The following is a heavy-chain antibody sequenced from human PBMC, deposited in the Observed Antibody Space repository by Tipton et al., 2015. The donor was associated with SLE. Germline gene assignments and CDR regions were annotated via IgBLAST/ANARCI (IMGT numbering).Heavy chain of an antibody. D-gene: IGHD6-19*01. J-gene: IGHJ6*02. CDR3: ARGKGNSSGWGHYYFYGMDV. CDR2: INHGGST. V-gene: IGHV4-34*01. Sequence: TLSLTCAVYGGSFSGYSWSWIRQTPGKGLEWIGEINHGGSTNYNPSLKTRVTMSVDTSKKQFSLKLGSVTAAGTAVYYCARGKGNSSGWGHYYFYGMDVWGQGTTVTVSS. CDR1: GGSFSGYS.